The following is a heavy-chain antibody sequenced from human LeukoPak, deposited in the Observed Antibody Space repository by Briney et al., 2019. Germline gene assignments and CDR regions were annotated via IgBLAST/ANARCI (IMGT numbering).Heavy chain of an antibody. J-gene: IGHJ4*02. Sequence: GESLKISCQVSGYSFADYWIGWVRQMPGKGLDWMGIIYPDDSDTRYSPSFQGQVTISVEKSISTAYLQWSSLKASDTAIYYCARKRYNGNWYHPDFDYWGQGTLVTVSS. CDR2: IYPDDSDT. CDR3: ARKRYNGNWYHPDFDY. D-gene: IGHD1-26*01. V-gene: IGHV5-51*01. CDR1: GYSFADYW.